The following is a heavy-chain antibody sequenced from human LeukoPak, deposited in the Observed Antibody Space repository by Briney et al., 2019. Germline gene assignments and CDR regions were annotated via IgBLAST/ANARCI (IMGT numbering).Heavy chain of an antibody. D-gene: IGHD3-9*01. J-gene: IGHJ4*02. CDR3: ARVSGDILTGYHIGY. CDR1: GYTFTSYD. Sequence: ASVKVSCKASGYTFTSYDINWVRQATGQGLEWMGWMNTNSGNTGYAQKFQGRVTITRNTSISTAYMELSSLRSEDTAVYYCARVSGDILTGYHIGYWGQGTLVTVSS. V-gene: IGHV1-8*03. CDR2: MNTNSGNT.